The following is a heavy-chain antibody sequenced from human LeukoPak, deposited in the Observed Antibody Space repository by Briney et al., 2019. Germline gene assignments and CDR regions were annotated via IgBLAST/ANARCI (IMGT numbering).Heavy chain of an antibody. V-gene: IGHV4-59*08. CDR3: VRRMKGSGSYYYFDY. J-gene: IGHJ4*02. CDR1: GGSISSYY. D-gene: IGHD1-26*01. Sequence: SETLSLTCTVSGGSISSYYWSWIRQPPGKGLEWIGYIYYSGSTNYNPSLKSRVTISVDTSKNQFSLKLSSVTAADTAVYYCVRRMKGSGSYYYFDYWGQGTLVTVSS. CDR2: IYYSGST.